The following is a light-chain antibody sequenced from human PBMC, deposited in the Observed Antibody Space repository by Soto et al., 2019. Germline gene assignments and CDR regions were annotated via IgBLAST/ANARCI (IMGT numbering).Light chain of an antibody. CDR1: ESISSW. CDR2: DAS. CDR3: QDYSPYSWT. V-gene: IGKV1-5*01. Sequence: DIQMTQSPSTLSASVGDTVTITCLASESISSWLAWYQEKPGKAPNLLIYDASSLESGVPSRFSGSGSGTEFTLTISSPQPDDFATYYCQDYSPYSWTFGQGTKVDIK. J-gene: IGKJ1*01.